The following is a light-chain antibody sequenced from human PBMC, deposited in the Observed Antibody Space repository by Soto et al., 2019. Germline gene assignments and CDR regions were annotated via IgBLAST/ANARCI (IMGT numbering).Light chain of an antibody. Sequence: EIQMTQSPSTLSASVGDRVTITCRASQSISVWLAWYQQKPGKAPKLLIYDASTLESGVPSRFNGSGSGTEFTLTISSLQSDDFASYYCQQYNSHFTWTFGQGTKVDIK. CDR1: QSISVW. CDR3: QQYNSHFTWT. V-gene: IGKV1-5*01. CDR2: DAS. J-gene: IGKJ1*01.